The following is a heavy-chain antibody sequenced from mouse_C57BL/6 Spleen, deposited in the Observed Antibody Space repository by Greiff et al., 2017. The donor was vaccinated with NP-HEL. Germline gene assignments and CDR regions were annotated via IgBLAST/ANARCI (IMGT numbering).Heavy chain of an antibody. CDR2: IWSDGST. J-gene: IGHJ4*01. Sequence: QVQLQQSGPGLVAPSQSLSITCTVSGFSLTSYGVHWVRQPPGKGLEWLVVIWSDGSTTYNSALKSGLSISKDNSKSQVFLKMNSIQTDDTAMYYCARHGGLRRTSYYAMDYWGQGTSVTVSS. D-gene: IGHD2-2*01. V-gene: IGHV2-6-1*01. CDR3: ARHGGLRRTSYYAMDY. CDR1: GFSLTSYG.